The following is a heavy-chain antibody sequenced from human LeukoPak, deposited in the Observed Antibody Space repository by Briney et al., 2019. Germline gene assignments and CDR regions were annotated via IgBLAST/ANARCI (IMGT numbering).Heavy chain of an antibody. CDR3: ARRRGGGSWTDY. V-gene: IGHV4-39*01. D-gene: IGHD6-13*01. CDR2: INYSGST. CDR1: DGSITSSAYY. Sequence: SETLSLTCIVSDGSITSSAYYWAWIRQPPGKGLEWIGNINYSGSTYYNPSLKSRVTISVDTSKNQFSLKLSSVTAADTAVYYCARRRGGGSWTDYWGRGTLVTVSS. J-gene: IGHJ4*02.